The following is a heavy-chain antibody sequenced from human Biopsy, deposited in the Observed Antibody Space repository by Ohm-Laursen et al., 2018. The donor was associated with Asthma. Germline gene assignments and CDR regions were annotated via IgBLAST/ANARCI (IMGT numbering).Heavy chain of an antibody. CDR1: GFSFDDYA. V-gene: IGHV3-9*01. D-gene: IGHD3-10*01. Sequence: RSLRLSCAASGFSFDDYAMFWVRQAPGKGLEWVSGISWNSGTIGYADSVKGRFTISRDNAKNSLYLQMNSLGPEDTAVYYCARDMGAGPNQPPSGSRSSHLYGMDVWGQGTTVTVSS. CDR3: ARDMGAGPNQPPSGSRSSHLYGMDV. J-gene: IGHJ6*02. CDR2: ISWNSGTI.